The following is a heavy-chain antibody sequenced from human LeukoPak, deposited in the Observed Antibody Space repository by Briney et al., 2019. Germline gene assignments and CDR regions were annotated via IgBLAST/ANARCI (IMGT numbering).Heavy chain of an antibody. CDR3: ARGRSNYYGMDV. CDR2: IYYNGNT. D-gene: IGHD1-26*01. Sequence: SETLSLTCSVTDGSINSYYWNWIRWPPGKGLEWIGYIYYNGNTNYSPSLKSRVTMSVDTSKNLFSLKVSSVTAADTAVYYCARGRSNYYGMDVWGQGTTVTVSS. J-gene: IGHJ6*02. CDR1: DGSINSYY. V-gene: IGHV4-59*01.